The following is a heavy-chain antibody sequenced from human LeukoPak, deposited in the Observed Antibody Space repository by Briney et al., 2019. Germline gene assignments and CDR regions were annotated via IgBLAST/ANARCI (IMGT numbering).Heavy chain of an antibody. Sequence: GASVKVSCKASGGTSSSYAISWVRQAPGQGLEWMGGIIPFSGTATYAQKFQGRVTITADEYTRTAYMGLSSLRSEDTAVYYCARSAEGVVITEPDYYYYGMDVWGQGTTVTVSS. D-gene: IGHD3-22*01. CDR2: IIPFSGTA. CDR3: ARSAEGVVITEPDYYYYGMDV. V-gene: IGHV1-69*13. J-gene: IGHJ6*02. CDR1: GGTSSSYA.